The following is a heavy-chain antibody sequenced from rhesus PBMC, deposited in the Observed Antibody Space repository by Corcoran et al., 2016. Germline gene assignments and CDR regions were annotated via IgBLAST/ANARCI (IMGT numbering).Heavy chain of an antibody. D-gene: IGHD2-39*01. CDR1: GGSVSSNF. Sequence: QVQLQESGPGLVKPSETLSLTCAVSGGSVSSNFWSWIRQPPGKGLEWIGRLYGGEGSTNSTPSLTSRVTFSTDTSKNHFSLKLTSVTAADTAVYYCAREVGRGFDYWGQGVLVTVSS. J-gene: IGHJ4*01. CDR3: AREVGRGFDY. V-gene: IGHV4-147*01. CDR2: LYGGEGST.